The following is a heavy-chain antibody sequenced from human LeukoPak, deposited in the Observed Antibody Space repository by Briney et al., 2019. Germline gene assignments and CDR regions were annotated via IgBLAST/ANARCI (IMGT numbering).Heavy chain of an antibody. Sequence: GGSLGLSCEASGFTFSGYPMSWVAQAPGKGLEWVSAISGSGGSTYYADSVKGRFTISRDNSKNTLYLQMNSLRAADTAVYYCTKEPLLRVSYNCFDPWGQGTLVTVSS. D-gene: IGHD3-9*01. CDR2: ISGSGGST. CDR1: GFTFSGYP. CDR3: TKEPLLRVSYNCFDP. J-gene: IGHJ5*02. V-gene: IGHV3-23*01.